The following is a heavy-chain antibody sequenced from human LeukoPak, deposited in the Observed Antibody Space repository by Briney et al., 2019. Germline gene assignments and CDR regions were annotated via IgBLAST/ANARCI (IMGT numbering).Heavy chain of an antibody. J-gene: IGHJ4*02. CDR3: ARLSTVTTSFDY. CDR1: GGSISSYY. D-gene: IGHD4-17*01. Sequence: SETLSLTCTVSGGSISSYYWSWIRQPPGKGLEWIGYIYYSGSTNYNPSLKSRVTISVDTSKNQFSLKLRSVTAADTAVYYCARLSTVTTSFDYWGQGTLVTVSS. CDR2: IYYSGST. V-gene: IGHV4-59*01.